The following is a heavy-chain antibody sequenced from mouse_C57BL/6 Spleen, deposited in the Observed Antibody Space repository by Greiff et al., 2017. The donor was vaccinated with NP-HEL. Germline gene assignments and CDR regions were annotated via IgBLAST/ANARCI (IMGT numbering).Heavy chain of an antibody. Sequence: VQLKESGAELVRPGASVKLSCTASGFNIKDDYMHWVKQRPEQGLEWIGWIDPENGDTEYASKFQGKATITADTSSNTAYLQLSSLTSEDTAVYYCTRDSNPYYAMDYWGQGTSVTVSS. CDR3: TRDSNPYYAMDY. CDR2: IDPENGDT. J-gene: IGHJ4*01. D-gene: IGHD2-5*01. CDR1: GFNIKDDY. V-gene: IGHV14-4*01.